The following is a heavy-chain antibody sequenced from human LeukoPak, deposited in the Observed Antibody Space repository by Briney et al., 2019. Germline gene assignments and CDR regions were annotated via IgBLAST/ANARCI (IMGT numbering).Heavy chain of an antibody. D-gene: IGHD2-2*01. CDR3: AKDNGVPAAGYYYYGMDV. V-gene: IGHV3-9*01. CDR1: GFTFDDYA. CDR2: ISWNSGSI. Sequence: PGGSLRLSCAASGFTFDDYAMHWVRQAPGKGLEWVSGISWNSGSIGYADSVKGRFTISRDNAKNSLYLQMNSLRAEDTALYYCAKDNGVPAAGYYYYGMDVWGQGTTVTVSS. J-gene: IGHJ6*02.